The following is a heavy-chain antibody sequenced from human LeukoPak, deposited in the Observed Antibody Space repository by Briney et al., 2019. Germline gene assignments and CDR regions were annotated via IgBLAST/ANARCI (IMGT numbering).Heavy chain of an antibody. D-gene: IGHD2-15*01. CDR2: IYPGDSDT. CDR1: GYSFTSYW. Sequence: GESLKISCKGSGYSFTSYWIGWVRQTPGKGLEWMGIIYPGDSDTRYNPSFEGQVIISADKSISTAYLQWSSLEASDTAMYYCARRGNGRDAFDIWGQGTMVTVSS. CDR3: ARRGNGRDAFDI. V-gene: IGHV5-51*01. J-gene: IGHJ3*02.